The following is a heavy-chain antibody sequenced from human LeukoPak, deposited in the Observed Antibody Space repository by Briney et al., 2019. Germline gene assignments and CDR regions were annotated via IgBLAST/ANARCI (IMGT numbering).Heavy chain of an antibody. V-gene: IGHV1-18*01. CDR2: ISAYNGNT. CDR3: ARGLPATSDY. D-gene: IGHD2-2*01. J-gene: IGHJ4*02. Sequence: SVTVPCKAYGYTFTSYGISWVRQAAGQGLEWMGWISAYNGNTNYAQKLQGRVTMTTDTSTSTAYMELRSLRSDDTAVYYCARGLPATSDYWGQGTLVTVSS. CDR1: GYTFTSYG.